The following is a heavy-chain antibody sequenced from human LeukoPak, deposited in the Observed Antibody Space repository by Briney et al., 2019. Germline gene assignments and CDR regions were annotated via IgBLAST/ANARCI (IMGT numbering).Heavy chain of an antibody. CDR1: GGTFSSYA. D-gene: IGHD2-15*01. Sequence: EASVKVSCKASGGTFSSYAISWVRQAPGQGLEWMGRIIPILGIANYAQKFQGRVTITADKSTSTAYMELSSLRSEDTAVYYCARVQTGYCSGGSCPYYFDYWGQGTLVTVSS. CDR2: IIPILGIA. CDR3: ARVQTGYCSGGSCPYYFDY. V-gene: IGHV1-69*04. J-gene: IGHJ4*02.